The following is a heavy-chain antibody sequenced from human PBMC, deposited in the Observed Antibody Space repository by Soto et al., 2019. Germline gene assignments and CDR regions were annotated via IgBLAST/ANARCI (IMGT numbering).Heavy chain of an antibody. D-gene: IGHD6-19*01. CDR2: ISGSDGST. J-gene: IGHJ4*02. Sequence: EVQLLESGGGLVQPGGSLRLSCAASGFTFSSYAMSWVRQAPGKGLEWVSVISGSDGSTYYADSVKGRFTISRDTSKNTLYLQMNSLRAEDTAVYYCARHSSGWYFDYWGQGTLVTVSS. CDR3: ARHSSGWYFDY. CDR1: GFTFSSYA. V-gene: IGHV3-23*01.